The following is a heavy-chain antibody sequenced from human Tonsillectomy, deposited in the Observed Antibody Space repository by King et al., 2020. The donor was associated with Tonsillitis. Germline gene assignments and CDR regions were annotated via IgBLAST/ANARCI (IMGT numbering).Heavy chain of an antibody. Sequence: VQLVESGGGLVQPGRSLRLSCSVSGFTFRDYAMSWFRQPPGKGLEWVGFVRSKAYGGTNEYAASVKGRFTISRDDSKSTAYLQMISLKTEDTALYFCSRLGGDGYYESSVDYWGQGTLVTVSS. CDR2: VRSKAYGGTN. CDR1: GFTFRDYA. V-gene: IGHV3-49*03. J-gene: IGHJ4*02. CDR3: SRLGGDGYYESSVDY. D-gene: IGHD3-22*01.